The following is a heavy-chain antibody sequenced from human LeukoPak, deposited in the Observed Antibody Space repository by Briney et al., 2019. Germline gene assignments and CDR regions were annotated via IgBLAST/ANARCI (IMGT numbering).Heavy chain of an antibody. Sequence: ASVKVSCKASGYTFTSYDINWVRQATGQRLEWMGWINAGNGNTKYSQKFQGRVTITRDTSASTAYMELSSLRSEDTAVYYCARVMRPEDAFDIWGQGTMVTVSS. CDR2: INAGNGNT. V-gene: IGHV1-3*01. CDR3: ARVMRPEDAFDI. D-gene: IGHD3-16*01. CDR1: GYTFTSYD. J-gene: IGHJ3*02.